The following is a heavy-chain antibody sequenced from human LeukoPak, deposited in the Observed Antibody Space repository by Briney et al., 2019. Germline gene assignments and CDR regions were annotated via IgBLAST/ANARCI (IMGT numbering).Heavy chain of an antibody. V-gene: IGHV3-30-3*01. CDR3: ASLSGYDGFDY. D-gene: IGHD5-12*01. J-gene: IGHJ4*02. CDR1: GFTFSSYA. CDR2: ISYDGSNK. Sequence: GGSLRLSCAASGFTFSSYAMHWVRQAPGKGLEWVAVISYDGSNKYYADSVKGRFTISRDNSKNTLYLQMNSLRAEDTAVYYCASLSGYDGFDYWGQGTLVTISS.